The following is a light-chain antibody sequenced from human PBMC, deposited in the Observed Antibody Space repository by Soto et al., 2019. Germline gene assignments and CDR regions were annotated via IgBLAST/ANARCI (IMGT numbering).Light chain of an antibody. V-gene: IGKV1-39*01. J-gene: IGKJ5*01. CDR1: QSISNY. CDR3: QQSFSSPQIT. CDR2: AAS. Sequence: DIQMTQSPSSLSASVGDRVTITCRASQSISNYLSWYQQKPGKAPKLLIYAASSLQSGVPSRVSGGGSGTDFTLTISSLQPEDFATYYFQQSFSSPQITFGQGTRLEIK.